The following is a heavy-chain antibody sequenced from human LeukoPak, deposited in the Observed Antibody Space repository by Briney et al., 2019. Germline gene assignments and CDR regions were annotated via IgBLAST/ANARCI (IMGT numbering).Heavy chain of an antibody. Sequence: GGSLRLSCAASGFTFSSYGMHWVRQAPGKGLEWVAVISYDGSNKYYADSVKGRFTISRDNSKNTLYLQMNSLRAEDTAVYYCARDKTKSGSSWLDYWGQGTLVTVSS. J-gene: IGHJ4*02. V-gene: IGHV3-30*03. CDR3: ARDKTKSGSSWLDY. D-gene: IGHD6-13*01. CDR2: ISYDGSNK. CDR1: GFTFSSYG.